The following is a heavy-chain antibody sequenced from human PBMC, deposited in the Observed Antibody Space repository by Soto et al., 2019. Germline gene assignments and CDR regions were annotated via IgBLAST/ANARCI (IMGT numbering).Heavy chain of an antibody. CDR2: IIPIFGTA. D-gene: IGHD2-15*01. CDR3: AAGCSGGSCYSGNWFDP. Sequence: QVQLVQSGAEVKKPGSSVKVSCKASGGTFSSYAISWVRQAPGQGLEWMGGIIPIFGTANYAQKIQGRVTSTADESTSTADMELSSLRSEDTAVYYCAAGCSGGSCYSGNWFDPWGQGTLVTVSS. V-gene: IGHV1-69*01. J-gene: IGHJ5*02. CDR1: GGTFSSYA.